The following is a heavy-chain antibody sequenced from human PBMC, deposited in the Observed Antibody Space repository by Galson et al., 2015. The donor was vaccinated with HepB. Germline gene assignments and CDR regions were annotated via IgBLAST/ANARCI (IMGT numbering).Heavy chain of an antibody. Sequence: SVKVSCKASGYTFTGYYMHWARQAPGQGFEWMGRINPNSGDTDYKKRFEGRVTLTRDTSISTAYMNLSNLTSDDTAVYFCATWTGNLTIFDYWGQGTLVTVSS. J-gene: IGHJ4*02. V-gene: IGHV1-2*06. CDR1: GYTFTGYY. D-gene: IGHD3/OR15-3a*01. CDR3: ATWTGNLTIFDY. CDR2: INPNSGDT.